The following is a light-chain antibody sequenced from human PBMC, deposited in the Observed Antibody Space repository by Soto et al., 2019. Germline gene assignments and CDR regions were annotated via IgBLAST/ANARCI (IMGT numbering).Light chain of an antibody. CDR3: SSFTSSTLYVL. CDR1: SSDVGTYKY. Sequence: QSALTQPASVSGSPGQSITISCTGTSSDVGTYKYVSWYQQHPGKAPKLMIYEVTNRPSGVSDRFSGSKSGNTASLTISGLQAEDEADYYCSSFTSSTLYVLFGGGTKLTVL. CDR2: EVT. V-gene: IGLV2-14*01. J-gene: IGLJ2*01.